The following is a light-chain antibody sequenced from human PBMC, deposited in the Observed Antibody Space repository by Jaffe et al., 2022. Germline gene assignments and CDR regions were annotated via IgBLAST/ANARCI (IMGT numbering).Light chain of an antibody. CDR1: SSDVGAYNY. V-gene: IGLV2-11*01. CDR2: DVN. J-gene: IGLJ3*02. CDR3: CSYADNEGL. Sequence: QSALTQPRSVSGSPGQSVTISCTGTSSDVGAYNYVSWYLQHPDKAPKLIIYDVNKRPSGVPDRFSGSKSGNTASLTISGLQAEDEADYYCCSYADNEGLFGGGTKLTVL.